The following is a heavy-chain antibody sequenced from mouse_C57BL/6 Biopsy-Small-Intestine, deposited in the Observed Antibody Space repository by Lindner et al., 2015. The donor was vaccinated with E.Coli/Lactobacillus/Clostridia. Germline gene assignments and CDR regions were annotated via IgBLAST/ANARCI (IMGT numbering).Heavy chain of an antibody. D-gene: IGHD2-10*02. V-gene: IGHV1-34*02. J-gene: IGHJ4*01. CDR1: GYTFTDYN. CDR2: IYPNNGGT. Sequence: VQLQESGPELVKPGASVKISCKASGYTFTDYNMDWVKQSHGKSLEWIGYIYPNNGGTGYNQKFKSKATLTVDKSSSTAYMELHSLTSEDSAVYYCARVWSFDAMDYWGQGTSVTVSS. CDR3: ARVWSFDAMDY.